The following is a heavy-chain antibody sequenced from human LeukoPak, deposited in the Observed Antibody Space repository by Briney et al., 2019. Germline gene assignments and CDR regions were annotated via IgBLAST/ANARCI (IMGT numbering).Heavy chain of an antibody. CDR3: ARDAPYYDYVWGSYRNFDY. Sequence: SETLSLTCTVSGGSISSYYWSWIRQPPGKGLEWIGYIYYSGSTNYNPSLKSRVTISVDTSKNQFSLKLSSVTAADTAVYYCARDAPYYDYVWGSYRNFDYWGQGTLVTVSS. V-gene: IGHV4-59*12. J-gene: IGHJ4*02. CDR2: IYYSGST. D-gene: IGHD3-16*02. CDR1: GGSISSYY.